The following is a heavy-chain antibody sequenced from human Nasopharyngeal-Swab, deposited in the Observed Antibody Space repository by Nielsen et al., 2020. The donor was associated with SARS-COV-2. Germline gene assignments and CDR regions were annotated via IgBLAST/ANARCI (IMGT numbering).Heavy chain of an antibody. D-gene: IGHD3-9*01. Sequence: SETLSLTCTVSGGSISSGGYYWSWIRQHPGKGLEWTGYIYYSGSTYYNPSLKSRVTISVDTSKNQFSLKLSSVTAADTAVYYCARDQGILTGYPRWFDPWGQGTLVTVSS. V-gene: IGHV4-31*03. CDR3: ARDQGILTGYPRWFDP. CDR1: GGSISSGGYY. J-gene: IGHJ5*02. CDR2: IYYSGST.